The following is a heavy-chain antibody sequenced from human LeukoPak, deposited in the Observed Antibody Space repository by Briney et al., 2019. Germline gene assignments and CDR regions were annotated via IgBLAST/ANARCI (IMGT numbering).Heavy chain of an antibody. Sequence: PSETLSLTCTVSGGAINSSHYYWGWIRQPPGKGLEWIGSIYYSGSTYYNPSLKSRVSISVDTSKNQFSLKLSPATAADTAVYHCARARLELSRWFDPWGQGTLVTVSS. D-gene: IGHD1-7*01. J-gene: IGHJ5*02. CDR3: ARARLELSRWFDP. CDR2: IYYSGST. V-gene: IGHV4-39*07. CDR1: GGAINSSHYY.